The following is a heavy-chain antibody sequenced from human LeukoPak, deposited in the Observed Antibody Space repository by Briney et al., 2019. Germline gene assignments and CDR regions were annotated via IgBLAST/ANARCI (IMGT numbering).Heavy chain of an antibody. CDR1: GFTYNTHG. CDR3: ARRSSSWDYFDY. J-gene: IGHJ4*02. Sequence: GGSLRLSCAASGFTYNTHGMHWIRQAPGKGLEWVAFIWSNGVNKYHANSVEGRFTISRDNSKNTLFLQMNSLRAEDTAVYYCARRSSSWDYFDYWGQGTLVTVSS. CDR2: IWSNGVNK. D-gene: IGHD6-13*01. V-gene: IGHV3-33*01.